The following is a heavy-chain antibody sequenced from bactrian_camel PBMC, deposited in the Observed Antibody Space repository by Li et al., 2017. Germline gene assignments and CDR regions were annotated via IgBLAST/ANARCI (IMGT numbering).Heavy chain of an antibody. CDR2: IDSDGK. J-gene: IGHJ4*01. Sequence: HVQLVESGGGSVQAGGSLKLSCVASQFTFSSSRSCMGWFRQAPGKDREGVAHIDSDGKWYAESLKGRSTISTDDANNTLYLQMNSLKPEDTAMYYCAAAMAKYESSCDWQYWGQGTQV. D-gene: IGHD6*01. V-gene: IGHV3S55*01. CDR1: QFTFSSSRSC. CDR3: AAAMAKYESSCDWQY.